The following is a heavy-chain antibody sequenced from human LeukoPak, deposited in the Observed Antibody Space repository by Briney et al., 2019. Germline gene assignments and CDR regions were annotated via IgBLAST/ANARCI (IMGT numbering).Heavy chain of an antibody. J-gene: IGHJ4*02. V-gene: IGHV3-53*01. Sequence: GGSLRLSCAASGFTVSSNYMSWVRQAPGKGLEWVSVIYSGGSTYYADSVKGRFTISGDNSKNTLYLQMTSLRAEDTAVYYCAKDTRTISCLDYWGQGTLDTVSS. CDR2: IYSGGST. CDR3: AKDTRTISCLDY. CDR1: GFTVSSNY. D-gene: IGHD3-3*01.